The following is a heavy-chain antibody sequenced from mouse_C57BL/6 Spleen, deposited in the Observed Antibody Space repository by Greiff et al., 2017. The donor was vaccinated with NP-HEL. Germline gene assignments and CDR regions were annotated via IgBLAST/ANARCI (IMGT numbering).Heavy chain of an antibody. V-gene: IGHV1-59*01. Sequence: QVQLQQPGAELVRPGTSVQLSCKASGYTFTSYWMHWVKQRPGQGLALIGVINPSDSYTNYNQKFKGKATCTVDTSSSTAYMQLRSLTSEDSAVYYCARRHYYGSSWYFDVWGTGTTVTVSS. CDR2: INPSDSYT. D-gene: IGHD1-1*01. CDR1: GYTFTSYW. J-gene: IGHJ1*03. CDR3: ARRHYYGSSWYFDV.